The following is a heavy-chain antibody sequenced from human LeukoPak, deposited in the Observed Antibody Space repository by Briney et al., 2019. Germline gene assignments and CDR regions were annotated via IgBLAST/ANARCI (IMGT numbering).Heavy chain of an antibody. J-gene: IGHJ2*01. CDR1: GGSISSYY. D-gene: IGHD2-21*02. Sequence: SETLSLTCTVSGGSISSYYWSWIRQPPGKGLEWIGYIYYSGSTNYNPSLKSRVTISVDTSKNQFSLKLSSVTAADTAVYYCAGSPGYCGGDCYSEYWYFDLWGRGTLVTVSS. V-gene: IGHV4-59*01. CDR3: AGSPGYCGGDCYSEYWYFDL. CDR2: IYYSGST.